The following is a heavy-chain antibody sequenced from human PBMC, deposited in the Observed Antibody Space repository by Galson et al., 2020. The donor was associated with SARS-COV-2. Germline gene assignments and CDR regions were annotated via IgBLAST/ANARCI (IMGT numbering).Heavy chain of an antibody. Sequence: GGSLRLSCAASGFTFSSYGMHWVRQAPGKGLEWVAVISYDGGNKYYADSVKGRFTISRDNSKNTLYLQMNSLRGEDTALYYCAKQDCSGGPCPGYYYYYYMDVWGKGTTVTISS. J-gene: IGHJ6*03. CDR2: ISYDGGNK. D-gene: IGHD2-15*01. V-gene: IGHV3-30*18. CDR3: AKQDCSGGPCPGYYYYYYMDV. CDR1: GFTFSSYG.